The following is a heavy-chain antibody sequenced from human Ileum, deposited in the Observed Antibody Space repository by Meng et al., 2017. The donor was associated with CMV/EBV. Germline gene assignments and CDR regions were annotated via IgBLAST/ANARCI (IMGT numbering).Heavy chain of an antibody. Sequence: GESLKISCAASGFTVSSNDMNWVRQAPGKGLEWVSVITGGGNTYYADSVKGRFIISRDNSKNMVYLQMNNLRSEDTAVYYCAREAGHCSSTSGYTEGYYFDYWGQGTLVTVSS. J-gene: IGHJ4*02. V-gene: IGHV3-66*02. CDR2: ITGGGNT. CDR1: GFTVSSND. CDR3: AREAGHCSSTSGYTEGYYFDY. D-gene: IGHD2-2*02.